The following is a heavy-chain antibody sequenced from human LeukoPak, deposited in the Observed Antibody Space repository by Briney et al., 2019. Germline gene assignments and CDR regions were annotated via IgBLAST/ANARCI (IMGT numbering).Heavy chain of an antibody. V-gene: IGHV4-61*02. Sequence: SQTLSLTCTVSGGSISSGTYYWSWIRQPAGEGLEWIGRISTSGSTNYNPPLKSRVTISVDTSKNQFSLKLSSVTAADTAAYYCARGLWFGELRYWFDPWGQGTLVTVSS. CDR3: ARGLWFGELRYWFDP. J-gene: IGHJ5*02. D-gene: IGHD3-10*01. CDR1: GGSISSGTYY. CDR2: ISTSGST.